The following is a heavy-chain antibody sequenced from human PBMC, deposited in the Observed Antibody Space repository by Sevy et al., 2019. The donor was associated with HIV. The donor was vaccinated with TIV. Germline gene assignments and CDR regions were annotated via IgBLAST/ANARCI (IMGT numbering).Heavy chain of an antibody. CDR2: INDSGIT. J-gene: IGHJ5*02. CDR3: ARSPPVVVVPGAPSWLDP. Sequence: SETLSLTCAVHGGSFSGYYWSWIRESPGKGLEWIGEINDSGITNYNPSLKSRVTISVDTSKKEFSLRLSSVTAADTAVYYCARSPPVVVVPGAPSWLDPWGQGTLVTVSS. V-gene: IGHV4-34*01. CDR1: GGSFSGYY. D-gene: IGHD2-2*01.